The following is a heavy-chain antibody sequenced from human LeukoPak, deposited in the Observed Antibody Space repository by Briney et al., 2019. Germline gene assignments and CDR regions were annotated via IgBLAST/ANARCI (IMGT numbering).Heavy chain of an antibody. CDR3: ARLGPDALDI. V-gene: IGHV4-34*01. CDR1: GGSFSGYY. J-gene: IGHJ3*02. CDR2: INHSGST. Sequence: PSETLSLTCAVYGGSFSGYYWSWIRQPPGKGLEWIGEINHSGSTNYNPSLKSRVTISVDTSKNQFFLKLSSVAAADTAVYYCARLGPDALDIWGQGTMVTVSS.